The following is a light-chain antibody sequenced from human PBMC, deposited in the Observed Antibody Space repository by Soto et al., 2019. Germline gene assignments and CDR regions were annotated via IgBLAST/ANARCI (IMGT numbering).Light chain of an antibody. CDR3: QPYTSYSEA. CDR2: AAS. J-gene: IGKJ1*01. Sequence: IQMTHSPSSLSASVGDRVTITCRARHGISNDLGWYQQKPGKAPELLIYAASSLQSGVPSRFSRSGSGTDFTLTTSSLHPEAFAPYYCQPYTSYSEAFGQGTKVDIK. CDR1: HGISND. V-gene: IGKV1-6*01.